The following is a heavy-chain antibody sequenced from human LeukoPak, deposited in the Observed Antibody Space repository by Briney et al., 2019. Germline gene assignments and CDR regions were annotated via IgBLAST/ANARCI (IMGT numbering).Heavy chain of an antibody. J-gene: IGHJ6*03. Sequence: KPGGSLRLSCAVSGFTFSAYSTNWVRQAPGKGLEGVSSITSGDFVYFADSLKGRFTISRENAKSSLYFQMNSMRAEDTAVYYCARGGFNMVRGVIIPSNSYYYYMDIWGKGTTVTVSS. CDR1: GFTFSAYS. CDR2: ITSGDFV. V-gene: IGHV3-21*01. D-gene: IGHD3-10*01. CDR3: ARGGFNMVRGVIIPSNSYYYYMDI.